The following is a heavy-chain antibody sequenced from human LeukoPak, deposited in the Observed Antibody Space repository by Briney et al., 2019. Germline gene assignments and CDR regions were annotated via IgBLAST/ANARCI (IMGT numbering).Heavy chain of an antibody. CDR1: GFTFSTYE. CDR2: IISSGSTI. CDR3: ARGYYMDV. V-gene: IGHV3-48*03. Sequence: GGSLRLSCAASGFTFSTYEMNWVRQAPGMGLEWVSYIISSGSTIYYADSVKGRFTISRDNAKNSLYLQMNSLRAEDTAVYYCARGYYMDVWGKGTTVTIAS. J-gene: IGHJ6*03.